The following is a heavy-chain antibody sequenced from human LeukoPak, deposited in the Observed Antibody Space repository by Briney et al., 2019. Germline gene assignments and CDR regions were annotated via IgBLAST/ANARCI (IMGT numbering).Heavy chain of an antibody. CDR1: GFTFSSYA. D-gene: IGHD6-13*01. CDR2: ISSSGSTI. V-gene: IGHV3-48*04. Sequence: GGSLRLSCAASGFTFSSYAMHWVRQAPGKGLEWVSYISSSGSTIYYADSVKGRFTISRDNAKNSLYLQMNSLRAEDTAVYYCARGAAAGSLTGWGQGTLVTVSS. J-gene: IGHJ4*02. CDR3: ARGAAAGSLTG.